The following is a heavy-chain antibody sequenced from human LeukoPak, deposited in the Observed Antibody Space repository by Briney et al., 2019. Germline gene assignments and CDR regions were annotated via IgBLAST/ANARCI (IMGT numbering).Heavy chain of an antibody. CDR2: INAGNGNT. CDR3: ARGDQVWFGELLGYYGVDV. CDR1: GYTFTSYA. D-gene: IGHD3-10*01. V-gene: IGHV1-3*01. J-gene: IGHJ6*02. Sequence: ASVKVSCKASGYTFTSYAMHLVRQAPGQRLEWMGWINAGNGNTKYSQKFQGRVTITRDTSASTAYMELSSLRSEDTAVYYCARGDQVWFGELLGYYGVDVWGQGTTVTVSS.